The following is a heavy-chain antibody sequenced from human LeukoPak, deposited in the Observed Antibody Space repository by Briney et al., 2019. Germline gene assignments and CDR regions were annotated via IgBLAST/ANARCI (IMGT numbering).Heavy chain of an antibody. CDR2: ISSSSSYI. Sequence: GGSLRLSCAASGFTFSSYSMNWVRQAPGKGLEWVSSISSSSSYIYYADSVKGRFTISRDNSKNTLYLQMNSLRAEDTAVYYCARDLGFYVVPAASGGDAFDIWGQGTMVTVSS. CDR3: ARDLGFYVVPAASGGDAFDI. D-gene: IGHD2-2*01. V-gene: IGHV3-21*01. CDR1: GFTFSSYS. J-gene: IGHJ3*02.